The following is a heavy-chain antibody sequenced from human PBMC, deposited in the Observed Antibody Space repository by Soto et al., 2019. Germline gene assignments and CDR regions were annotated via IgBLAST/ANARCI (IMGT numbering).Heavy chain of an antibody. CDR1: GGSFSGYY. D-gene: IGHD2-2*01. CDR2: INHSGST. CDR3: ARVRGDIVVVPAATIDY. J-gene: IGHJ4*02. Sequence: SETLSLTCAFYGGSFSGYYWSLIRQPPGKGLEWIGEINHSGSTNYNPSLKSRVTISVDTSKNQFSLKLSSVTAADTAVYYCARVRGDIVVVPAATIDYWGQGTLVTVSS. V-gene: IGHV4-34*01.